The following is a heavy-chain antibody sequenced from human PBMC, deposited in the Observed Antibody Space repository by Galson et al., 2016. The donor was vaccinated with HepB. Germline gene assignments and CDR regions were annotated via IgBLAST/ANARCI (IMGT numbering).Heavy chain of an antibody. CDR1: GYTFPSYG. D-gene: IGHD3-22*01. CDR3: ERTDSSGFPDFDY. Sequence: SVKVSCKASGYTFPSYGISWVRQAPGLGLEWMGWISIYNGNTKYAQKFQDRVTMTTDTSTSTAYMDLRSLKSDDTAVYFCERTDSSGFPDFDYWGQGTLVTVSS. V-gene: IGHV1-18*04. CDR2: ISIYNGNT. J-gene: IGHJ4*02.